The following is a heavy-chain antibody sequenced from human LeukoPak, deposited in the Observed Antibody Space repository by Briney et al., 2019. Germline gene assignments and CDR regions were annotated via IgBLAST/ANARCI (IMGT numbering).Heavy chain of an antibody. Sequence: GRSLRLSCAASGFTFSNYGIHWVRQAPGKGLEWVAIIWSDGSNKYYADSVKGRFSISRDNSKDFLFLDMDSLRSEDTAVYYCARAHCTRTTCNWNDAFDVWGQGTMVTVSS. CDR1: GFTFSNYG. CDR3: ARAHCTRTTCNWNDAFDV. CDR2: IWSDGSNK. D-gene: IGHD2-8*01. J-gene: IGHJ3*01. V-gene: IGHV3-33*01.